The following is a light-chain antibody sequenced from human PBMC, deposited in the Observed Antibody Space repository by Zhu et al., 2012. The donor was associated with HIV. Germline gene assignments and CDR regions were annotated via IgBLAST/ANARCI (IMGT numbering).Light chain of an antibody. CDR1: QSVSSSY. J-gene: IGKJ2*01. Sequence: EIVLTQSPGTLSLSPGERATLSCRASQSVSSSYLARYQQKPGQAPRLLIYGASSRATGIPDRFSGSGSGTDFTLTISRLEPEDFAVYYCQQHANSPGYTFGQGNQAGDQT. CDR2: GAS. V-gene: IGKV3-20*01. CDR3: QQHANSPGYT.